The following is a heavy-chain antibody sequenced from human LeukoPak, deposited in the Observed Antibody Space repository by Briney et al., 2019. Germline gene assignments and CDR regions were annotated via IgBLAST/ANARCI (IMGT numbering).Heavy chain of an antibody. CDR1: GGTFSSYA. Sequence: ASVTVSCKASGGTFSSYAISWVRQAPGQGLEWMGGIIPIFGTANYAQKFQGRVTITADESTSTAYMELSSLRSEDTAVYYCARGGVTIWSRGYGMDVWGQGTTVTVSS. CDR2: IIPIFGTA. J-gene: IGHJ6*02. D-gene: IGHD3-3*01. CDR3: ARGGVTIWSRGYGMDV. V-gene: IGHV1-69*13.